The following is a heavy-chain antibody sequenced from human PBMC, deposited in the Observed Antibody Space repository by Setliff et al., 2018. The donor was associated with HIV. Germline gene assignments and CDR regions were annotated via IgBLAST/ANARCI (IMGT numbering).Heavy chain of an antibody. D-gene: IGHD6-13*01. V-gene: IGHV3-48*03. CDR2: ISRSGNTI. Sequence: GGSLRLSCEASGFTFSSYEMTWVRQAPGKGLEWVSYISRSGNTIYYADSVKGRFTISRDNSKNTLFLQMNSLRPEDTAVYYCARDCRVGWVFTYGMDVWGQGTLVTVSS. CDR3: ARDCRVGWVFTYGMDV. J-gene: IGHJ6*02. CDR1: GFTFSSYE.